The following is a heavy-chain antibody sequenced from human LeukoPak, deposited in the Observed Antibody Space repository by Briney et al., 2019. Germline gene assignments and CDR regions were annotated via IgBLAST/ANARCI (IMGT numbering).Heavy chain of an antibody. V-gene: IGHV6-1*01. J-gene: IGHJ4*02. CDR2: KYYRSKWYS. Sequence: SQTLSLTCAISGDSVSSNSAAWSWIRQSPSRGPEWLGRKYYRSKWYSAYAVSVKGRITINPDTSKNQVSPQVNSVTPEDTAVYYCARGNTDYLDYWGQGILVTVSS. CDR1: GDSVSSNSAA. D-gene: IGHD2-8*02. CDR3: ARGNTDYLDY.